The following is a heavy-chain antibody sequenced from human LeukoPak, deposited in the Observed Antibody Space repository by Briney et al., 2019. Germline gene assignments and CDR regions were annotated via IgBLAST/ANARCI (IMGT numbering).Heavy chain of an antibody. D-gene: IGHD3-22*01. CDR1: GHTFTGYY. V-gene: IGHV1-2*02. Sequence: GASVKVSCKASGHTFTGYYMHWVRQAPGQGLEWMGWINANSGGTNYAQKFQGRVTMTRDTSISTAYMELSRLRSDDTAVYHCASKWVTYYYNSSYYHYPTDVFDIWGQGTMVTVSS. J-gene: IGHJ3*02. CDR2: INANSGGT. CDR3: ASKWVTYYYNSSYYHYPTDVFDI.